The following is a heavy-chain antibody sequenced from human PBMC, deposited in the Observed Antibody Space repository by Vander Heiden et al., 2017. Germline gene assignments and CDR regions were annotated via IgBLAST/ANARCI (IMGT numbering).Heavy chain of an antibody. V-gene: IGHV3-33*01. CDR2: IWYDGSNK. D-gene: IGHD2-21*02. CDR3: ARGGGGNSLDY. Sequence: QVQLVESGGGVVQPGRSLRLSCAASGFTFSSYGMHWVRQAPGKGLEWVAVIWYDGSNKYYADSVKGRFTISRDNSKNTLYLQMNSLRAEDTAVYYCARGGGGNSLDYWGQGTLVTVSS. J-gene: IGHJ4*02. CDR1: GFTFSSYG.